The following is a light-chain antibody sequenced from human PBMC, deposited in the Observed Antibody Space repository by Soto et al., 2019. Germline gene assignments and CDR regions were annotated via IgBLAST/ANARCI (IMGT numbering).Light chain of an antibody. CDR1: QSVSSTY. Sequence: EIVLTQSPGTLYLSPGERATLSCRASQSVSSTYLVWYQQKPGQAPRLLMYGASSRATGIPDRFSGSGSGTDFTLTISRLEPEDFAVYYCQEYGSSRTFGQGTKVDIK. CDR3: QEYGSSRT. CDR2: GAS. V-gene: IGKV3-20*01. J-gene: IGKJ1*01.